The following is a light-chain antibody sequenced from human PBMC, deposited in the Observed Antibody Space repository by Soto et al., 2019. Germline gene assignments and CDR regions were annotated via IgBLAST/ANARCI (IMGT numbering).Light chain of an antibody. CDR3: MQILQTPYT. CDR2: LGS. J-gene: IGKJ2*01. Sequence: DIVMTQSPLSLPVTPGEPASISCRSSQGLLHSNGKNYLDWYLQKPGQSPQLLIYLGSSRASGVPDRFSGSGSGTDFTLKINRVEAEDVGVYYCMQILQTPYTLGQGTKLEIK. CDR1: QGLLHSNGKNY. V-gene: IGKV2-28*01.